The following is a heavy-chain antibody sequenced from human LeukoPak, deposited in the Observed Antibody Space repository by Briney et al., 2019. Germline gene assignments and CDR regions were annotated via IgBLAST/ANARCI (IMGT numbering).Heavy chain of an antibody. CDR3: ARRDGGNNSYRRYWLFDV. D-gene: IGHD3-16*02. CDR2: IYHSGIT. J-gene: IGHJ2*01. CDR1: DYSISSGYGYY. Sequence: SETLSLTCTVSDYSISSGYGYYWGWIRQPPGKGLEWIGNIYHSGITYYNHFNSSLKSRVTISIDTSKNQFSLRLTSVTAADTAEYYCARRDGGNNSYRRYWLFDVWGRGTLVTVSS. V-gene: IGHV4-38-2*02.